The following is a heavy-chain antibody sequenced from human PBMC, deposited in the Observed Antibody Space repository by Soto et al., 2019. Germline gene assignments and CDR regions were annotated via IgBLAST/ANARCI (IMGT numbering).Heavy chain of an antibody. CDR2: IIPIFGTA. Sequence: AASVKVSCKASGGTFSSYAISWVRQAPGQGLEWMGGIIPIFGTANYAQKFQGRVTITADESTSTAYMELSSLRSEDTAVYYCARDRCSSTSCYRLDGMDVWGQGTTVTVSS. J-gene: IGHJ6*02. CDR1: GGTFSSYA. CDR3: ARDRCSSTSCYRLDGMDV. D-gene: IGHD2-2*02. V-gene: IGHV1-69*13.